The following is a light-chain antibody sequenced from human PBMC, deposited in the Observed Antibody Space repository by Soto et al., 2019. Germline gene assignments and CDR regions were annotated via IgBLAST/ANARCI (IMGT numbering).Light chain of an antibody. CDR1: QDIRSW. CDR2: AAS. Sequence: DIQMTQSPSSVSASVGDRVTITCRASQDIRSWLAWYQQKPGKAPKLLIYAASNLQSGVPLRFSGSGSGTDFTLTINSLQPEDCATYYCQRSNSFPPDFGQGTKLEIK. J-gene: IGKJ2*01. V-gene: IGKV1D-12*01. CDR3: QRSNSFPPD.